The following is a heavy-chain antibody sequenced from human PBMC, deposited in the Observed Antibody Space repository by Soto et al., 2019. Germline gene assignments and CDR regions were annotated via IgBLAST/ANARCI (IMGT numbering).Heavy chain of an antibody. CDR2: ISYDGSNK. D-gene: IGHD6-13*01. V-gene: IGHV3-30-3*01. CDR3: ARDHNLGHGYSSSWFENWGNYYYYYGMDV. J-gene: IGHJ6*02. Sequence: HPGGSLRLSCAASGFTFSSYAMHWVRQAPGKGLEWVAVISYDGSNKYYADSVKGRFTISRDNSKNTLYLQMNSLRAEDTAVYYYARDHNLGHGYSSSWFENWGNYYYYYGMDVWGQGTTVTVSS. CDR1: GFTFSSYA.